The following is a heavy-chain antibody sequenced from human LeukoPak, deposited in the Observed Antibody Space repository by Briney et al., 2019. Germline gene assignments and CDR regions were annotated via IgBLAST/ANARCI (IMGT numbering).Heavy chain of an antibody. Sequence: PSETLSLTCTVSGGSITSSAYYWGWIRQPPGKGLEWIGTIYYTGSTYYNPPLKSRVTISVDTSKNQFSLKLSSVTATDTAVYYCARWFGKTLAGVYWGEGTLVTVSS. D-gene: IGHD3-10*01. J-gene: IGHJ4*02. V-gene: IGHV4-39*01. CDR2: IYYTGST. CDR1: GGSITSSAYY. CDR3: ARWFGKTLAGVY.